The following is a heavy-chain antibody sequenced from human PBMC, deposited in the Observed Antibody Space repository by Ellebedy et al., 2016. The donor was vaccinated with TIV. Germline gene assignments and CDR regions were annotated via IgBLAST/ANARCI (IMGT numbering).Heavy chain of an antibody. V-gene: IGHV5-51*04. CDR2: IYPGVSDT. D-gene: IGHD5-12*01. J-gene: IGHJ6*02. CDR3: ARYGLSGGGYTSYYYYGMDV. Sequence: GGSLRLXCKGSGYSFSAYLIGWVLHMTGTGLDWVVMIYPGVSDTRYSQSVQGQVTISVDKPISTAYLQWSSLKASDTAMYYCARYGLSGGGYTSYYYYGMDVWGQGTTITVSS. CDR1: GYSFSAYL.